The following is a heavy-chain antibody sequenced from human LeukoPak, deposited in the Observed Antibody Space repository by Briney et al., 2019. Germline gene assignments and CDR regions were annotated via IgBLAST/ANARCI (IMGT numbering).Heavy chain of an antibody. V-gene: IGHV3-7*01. J-gene: IGHJ4*02. CDR3: ARGLDCRSTSCYLDN. D-gene: IGHD2-2*01. CDR1: GFTFTKYW. Sequence: GGSLRLSCAASGFTFTKYWMTWVRQAPGKGLEWVANIKQDGSEKFYVDSVKGRFTISRDNAKNSLDLQINSLGAEDTAVYYCARGLDCRSTSCYLDNWGQGALVTVSS. CDR2: IKQDGSEK.